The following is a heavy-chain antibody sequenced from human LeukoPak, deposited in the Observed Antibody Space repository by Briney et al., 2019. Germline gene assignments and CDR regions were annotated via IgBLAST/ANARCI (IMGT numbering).Heavy chain of an antibody. CDR3: AGYFESWFDP. D-gene: IGHD3-22*01. CDR1: GDSFSSGVYY. J-gene: IGHJ5*02. CDR2: IYYTGNT. V-gene: IGHV4-31*03. Sequence: SETLSLTCSVSGDSFSSGVYYWSWIRQHPGKGLEWLGYIYYTGNTYYNPSLKSRVTMSADTSKNQFSLKLSSVTAADTAVYYCAGYFESWFDPWGRGTLVTVSS.